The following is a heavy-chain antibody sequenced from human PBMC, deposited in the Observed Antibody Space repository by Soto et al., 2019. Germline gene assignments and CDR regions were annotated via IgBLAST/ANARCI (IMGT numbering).Heavy chain of an antibody. J-gene: IGHJ4*02. CDR1: GGSVNMDIFY. CDR3: ARGSGYDYHYFDY. Sequence: SGTLSLTCTVSGGSVNMDIFYWSWIRQPPGKGLEWIGYIYYSGSTNYNPSLKSRVTTSLDTSKNQFSLNLNSVTAADTAVYYCARGSGYDYHYFDYWGQGTLVTVSS. V-gene: IGHV4-61*01. CDR2: IYYSGST. D-gene: IGHD5-12*01.